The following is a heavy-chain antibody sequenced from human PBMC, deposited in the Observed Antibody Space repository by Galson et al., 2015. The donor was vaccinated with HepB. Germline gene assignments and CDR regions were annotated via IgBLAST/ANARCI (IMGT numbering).Heavy chain of an antibody. CDR3: ARGLDVGVIPFHGFDL. Sequence: SLRLSCAASGFTFRPHGMHWVRQAPGKGLEWVALIWYDGTNKYYASSMKGRFTISRDNSRDMLYLQMSSLRAEDTAVYYCARGLDVGVIPFHGFDLWGQGTKVTVSS. CDR1: GFTFRPHG. CDR2: IWYDGTNK. J-gene: IGHJ3*01. V-gene: IGHV3-33*08. D-gene: IGHD2/OR15-2a*01.